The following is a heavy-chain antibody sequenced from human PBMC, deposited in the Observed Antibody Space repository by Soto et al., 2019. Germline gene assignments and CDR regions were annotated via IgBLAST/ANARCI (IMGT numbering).Heavy chain of an antibody. V-gene: IGHV3-23*01. J-gene: IGHJ4*02. D-gene: IGHD3-10*01. Sequence: GGSLRLSCAASGFMFRNFAMYWVRRAPGKGLEWVSSIRQSGDRSSYADSAKGRFTISRDNSKNTLYLQMNGLRLDDTAVYYCVTAVRTRLDNWGPGTLVTVSS. CDR1: GFMFRNFA. CDR3: VTAVRTRLDN. CDR2: IRQSGDRS.